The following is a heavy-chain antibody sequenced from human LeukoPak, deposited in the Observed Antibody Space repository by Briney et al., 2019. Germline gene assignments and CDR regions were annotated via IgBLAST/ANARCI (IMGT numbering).Heavy chain of an antibody. D-gene: IGHD2-2*01. CDR3: SSDRSCSSSSGDWFDP. CDR1: GFTVTGSA. J-gene: IGHJ5*02. CDR2: IVVGSGNT. V-gene: IGHV1-58*02. Sequence: TSVKVSCKASGFTVTGSAMQWVRHARGQRLEWIGCIVVGSGNTNYAQKFQERVTITRDMSKSTAYMELSSLQTQKTAVYYSSSDRSCSSSSGDWFDPWGQGTLVTVSS.